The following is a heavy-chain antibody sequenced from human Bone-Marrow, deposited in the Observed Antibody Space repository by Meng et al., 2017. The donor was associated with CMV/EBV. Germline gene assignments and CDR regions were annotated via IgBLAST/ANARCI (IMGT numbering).Heavy chain of an antibody. J-gene: IGHJ4*02. CDR2: IKSKTDGGTT. V-gene: IGHV3-15*01. D-gene: IGHD1-26*01. CDR1: GFTFSNAW. Sequence: GESLKISCAASGFTFSNAWMSWVRQAPGKGLEWVGRIKSKTDGGTTDYAAPVKGRFTISRDDSKNTLYLQMNSLKTEDTAVYYCTTVLWASGRDYWGQGTLVTVSS. CDR3: TTVLWASGRDY.